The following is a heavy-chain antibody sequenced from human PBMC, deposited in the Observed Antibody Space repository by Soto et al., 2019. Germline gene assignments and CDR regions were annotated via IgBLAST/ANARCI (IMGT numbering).Heavy chain of an antibody. V-gene: IGHV3-30-3*01. D-gene: IGHD1-1*01. J-gene: IGHJ4*02. Sequence: QVPLVESGGGVVQPGRSLRLSCAASGFTFSSYAMHWVRQAPGKGLEWVALISYDGSSEYYADSVKGRFTISRDNSRNTLYVQMNSLRTEDTAVYYCARDKSGTTLIDYWGQGTLVTVSS. CDR3: ARDKSGTTLIDY. CDR1: GFTFSSYA. CDR2: ISYDGSSE.